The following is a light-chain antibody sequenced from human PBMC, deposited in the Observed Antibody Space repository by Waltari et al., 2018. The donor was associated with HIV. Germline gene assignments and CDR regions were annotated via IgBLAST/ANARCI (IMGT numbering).Light chain of an antibody. V-gene: IGKV4-1*01. Sequence: DIVMTQSPESLPVSLGERASINCKSSQSLLYTSNNKNFLAWYQQKPGQPPKLLIYWAFTRESGVPDRFSGSGSGTDFTLTISGLQADDVAIYYCQQYYTTPLTFGVGTKVEI. CDR3: QQYYTTPLT. J-gene: IGKJ4*01. CDR2: WAF. CDR1: QSLLYTSNNKNF.